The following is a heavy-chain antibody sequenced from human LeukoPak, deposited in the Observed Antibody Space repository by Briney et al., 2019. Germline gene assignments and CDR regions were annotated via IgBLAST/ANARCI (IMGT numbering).Heavy chain of an antibody. J-gene: IGHJ4*02. Sequence: PGGSLRLSCAASGFTFSSYSMNWVRQAPGKGLEWVSYISSSGSTIYYADSVKGRFTISRDNAKNSLYLQMNSLRAEDTAVYYCARSTLYSSGLFDYWGQGTLVTVSS. CDR1: GFTFSSYS. CDR3: ARSTLYSSGLFDY. D-gene: IGHD6-19*01. V-gene: IGHV3-48*04. CDR2: ISSSGSTI.